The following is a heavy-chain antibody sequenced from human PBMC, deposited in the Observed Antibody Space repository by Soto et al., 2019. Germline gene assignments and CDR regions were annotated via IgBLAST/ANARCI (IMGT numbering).Heavy chain of an antibody. V-gene: IGHV3-21*01. CDR3: ARDRYYDSSGYTSTPDY. J-gene: IGHJ4*02. CDR2: ISSSSSYI. CDR1: VFTFSSYS. D-gene: IGHD3-22*01. Sequence: GPLRLSCAASVFTFSSYSMNWVRQAPGNGLEWVSSISSSSSYIYYADSVKGRFTISRDKAKNSLYLPMNSLRAEDTAVYYCARDRYYDSSGYTSTPDYWGQRTLVTVSS.